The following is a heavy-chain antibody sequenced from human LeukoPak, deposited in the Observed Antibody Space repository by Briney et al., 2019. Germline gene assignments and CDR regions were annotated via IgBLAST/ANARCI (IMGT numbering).Heavy chain of an antibody. CDR1: GGSISSSSYY. J-gene: IGHJ4*02. V-gene: IGHV4-39*02. CDR2: IYYSGST. CDR3: AREWGNAGLFDY. Sequence: SETLSLTCTVSGGSISSSSYYWGWIRQPPGKGLEWIGSIYYSGSTYYNPSLKSRVTISVDTSKNQFSLKLNSVTAADTAVYYCAREWGNAGLFDYWGQGTLVTVSS. D-gene: IGHD1-26*01.